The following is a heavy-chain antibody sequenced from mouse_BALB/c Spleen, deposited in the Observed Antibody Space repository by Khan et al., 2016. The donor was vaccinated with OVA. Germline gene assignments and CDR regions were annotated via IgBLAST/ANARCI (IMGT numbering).Heavy chain of an antibody. CDR2: ISTGGHYT. J-gene: IGHJ4*01. CDR1: GFTFSSFA. CDR3: ARSLVDYYAMDY. Sequence: EVELVESGGGVVKPGGSLKLSCSASGFTFSSFAMSWVRQTPEKRLEWVATISTGGHYTFYPDSVKGRCTISRDNARNTLYLKMSSLRSEDTAMYYCARSLVDYYAMDYWGQGTSVTVSS. V-gene: IGHV5-9-3*01. D-gene: IGHD2-2*01.